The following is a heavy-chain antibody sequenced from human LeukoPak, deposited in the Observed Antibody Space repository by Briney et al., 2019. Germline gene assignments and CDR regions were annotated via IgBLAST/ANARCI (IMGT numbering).Heavy chain of an antibody. D-gene: IGHD3-10*01. CDR2: INHSGSI. CDR1: GGSFRGYY. Sequence: SETLSLTCAVYGGSFRGYYWSWIRQPPGPGLEWFGEINHSGSINETPSLKRPVTISVDTSKNPFSLNLSSVTAADTAVYYCARGPLWFVTNWDQGTLVTVIS. J-gene: IGHJ4*02. CDR3: ARGPLWFVTN. V-gene: IGHV4-34*01.